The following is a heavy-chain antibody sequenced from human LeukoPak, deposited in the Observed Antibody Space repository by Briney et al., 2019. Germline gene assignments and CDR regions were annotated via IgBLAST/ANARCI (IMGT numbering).Heavy chain of an antibody. D-gene: IGHD2-15*01. CDR1: GYTFTSYD. J-gene: IGHJ4*02. CDR2: INPSSGGS. V-gene: IGHV1-2*02. CDR3: ASGKYCSGGTCYPGSADY. Sequence: ASVKVSCKASGYTFTSYDINWVRQATGQGLEWMGWINPSSGGSNFAQQFQGRVTMTTDTSISTAYMELSRLTSDDTAVYYCASGKYCSGGTCYPGSADYWGQGTLVTVSS.